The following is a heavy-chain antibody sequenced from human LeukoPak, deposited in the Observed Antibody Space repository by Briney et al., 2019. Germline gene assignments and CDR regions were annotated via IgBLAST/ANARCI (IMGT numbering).Heavy chain of an antibody. V-gene: IGHV3-48*04. D-gene: IGHD3-22*01. Sequence: GGSLRLSCAASGFSFGSYGLSWVRQAPGKGLQWVSYISGNGGTTYYADSVEGRFTISRDNAKNSLYLQMSSLRAEDTAVYYCARDLDSGNYFFAYWGQGPPVTVSS. CDR3: ARDLDSGNYFFAY. CDR1: GFSFGSYG. J-gene: IGHJ4*02. CDR2: ISGNGGTT.